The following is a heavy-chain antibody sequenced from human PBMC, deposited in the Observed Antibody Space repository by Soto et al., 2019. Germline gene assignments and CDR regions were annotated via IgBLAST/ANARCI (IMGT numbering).Heavy chain of an antibody. CDR1: GGSFSGYC. CDR2: INHSGST. J-gene: IGHJ4*02. D-gene: IGHD2-15*01. Sequence: LEILSLTCAVYGGSFSGYCWSWIRQPPGKGLEWIGEINHSGSTNYNPSLKSRVTISVDTSKNQFSLKLSSVTAADTAVYYCARGHGSGAADYWGQGTLVTVSS. V-gene: IGHV4-34*01. CDR3: ARGHGSGAADY.